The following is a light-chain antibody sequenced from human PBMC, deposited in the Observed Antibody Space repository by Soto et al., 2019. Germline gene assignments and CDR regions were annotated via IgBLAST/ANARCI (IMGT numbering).Light chain of an antibody. CDR3: QQRRNWPPEFT. CDR2: DAF. CDR1: QSVSSY. J-gene: IGKJ2*01. V-gene: IGKV3-11*01. Sequence: EIVLTQSPATLSMSPGEGVTLSCRASQSVSSYLAWYQQKPGQAPRLLIYDAFNRATGIPDRFSGSGSGTDFTLTISSLEPEDFAVYYCQQRRNWPPEFTFGQGTKLEI.